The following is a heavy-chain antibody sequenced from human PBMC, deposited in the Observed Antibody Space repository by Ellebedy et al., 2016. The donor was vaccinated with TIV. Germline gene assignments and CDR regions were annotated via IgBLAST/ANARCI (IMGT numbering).Heavy chain of an antibody. J-gene: IGHJ6*02. CDR3: AKRAAAAGSSDYYGMDV. D-gene: IGHD6-13*01. CDR1: GFTFKSYA. V-gene: IGHV3-23*01. Sequence: PGGSLRLSCAASGFTFKSYALIWVRQAPGKGLEWVSSISGSGANTYYADSVKGRFTISRDNSKNTVYLQMNSLRAEDTAVYYCAKRAAAAGSSDYYGMDVWGQGTTVTVAS. CDR2: ISGSGANT.